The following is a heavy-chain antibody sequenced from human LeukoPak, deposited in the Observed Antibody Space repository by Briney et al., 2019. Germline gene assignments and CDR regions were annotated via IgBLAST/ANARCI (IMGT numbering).Heavy chain of an antibody. V-gene: IGHV3-30*18. Sequence: GGSPRLSCAASGFTFSSYGMHWVRQAPGKGLEWVAVISYDGSNKYYADSVKGRFTISRDNSKNTLYLQMNSLRAEGTAVYYCAKNRYFDWLLDYWGQGTLVTVSS. CDR1: GFTFSSYG. D-gene: IGHD3-9*01. CDR2: ISYDGSNK. J-gene: IGHJ4*02. CDR3: AKNRYFDWLLDY.